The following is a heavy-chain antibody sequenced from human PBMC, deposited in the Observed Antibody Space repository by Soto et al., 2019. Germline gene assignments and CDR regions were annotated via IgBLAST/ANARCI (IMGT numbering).Heavy chain of an antibody. D-gene: IGHD6-13*01. CDR1: GYTFISYA. V-gene: IGHV1-3*03. Sequence: GASVKVSCKASGYTFISYAVHWLRQAPGQRLEWMGWINAGNGNTKYSQEFQGRVTIIRDTSASTAYMELSSLRSEDTAVYYCARDRPGIAAAGTGVTGFDPWGQGTLVTVSS. CDR3: ARDRPGIAAAGTGVTGFDP. CDR2: INAGNGNT. J-gene: IGHJ5*02.